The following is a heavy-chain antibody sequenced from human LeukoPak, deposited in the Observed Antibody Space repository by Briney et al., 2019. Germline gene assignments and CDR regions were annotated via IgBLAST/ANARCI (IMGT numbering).Heavy chain of an antibody. CDR3: ARLGYYDSSGHDY. CDR2: INHSGST. J-gene: IGHJ4*02. V-gene: IGHV4-34*01. CDR1: GGSFSGYY. D-gene: IGHD3-22*01. Sequence: EILSLTCAVYGGSFSGYYWSWIRQPPGKGLEWIGEINHSGSTNYNPSLKSRVTISVDTSKNQFSLKLSSVTAADTAVYYCARLGYYDSSGHDYWGQGTLVTVSS.